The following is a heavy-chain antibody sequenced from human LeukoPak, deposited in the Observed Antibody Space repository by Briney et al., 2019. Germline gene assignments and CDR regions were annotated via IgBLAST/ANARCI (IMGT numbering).Heavy chain of an antibody. J-gene: IGHJ4*02. V-gene: IGHV3-21*01. D-gene: IGHD6-19*01. CDR3: ARDIAVAGTREGDY. CDR1: GFTFSSYS. Sequence: PGGSLRLSCAASGFTFSSYSMNWVRQAPGKGLEWVSSISSSSSCIYYADSVKGRFTISRDNAKNSLYLQMNSLRAEDTAVYYCARDIAVAGTREGDYWGQGTLVTVSS. CDR2: ISSSSSCI.